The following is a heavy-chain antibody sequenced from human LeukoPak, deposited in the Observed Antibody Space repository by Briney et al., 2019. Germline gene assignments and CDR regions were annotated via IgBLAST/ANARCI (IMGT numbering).Heavy chain of an antibody. CDR3: ARSRSVSDSRRGEFDY. Sequence: SQSLSLTCTVSGGSISSYYWSWIRQPAGKVLEWIGRIYTSGITNYNTSLRSRVTMSVDTSKTPFSLQLSSVTAAATAVYYCARSRSVSDSRRGEFDYWGQGTLVTVSS. J-gene: IGHJ4*02. D-gene: IGHD3-22*01. CDR1: GGSISSYY. V-gene: IGHV4-4*07. CDR2: IYTSGIT.